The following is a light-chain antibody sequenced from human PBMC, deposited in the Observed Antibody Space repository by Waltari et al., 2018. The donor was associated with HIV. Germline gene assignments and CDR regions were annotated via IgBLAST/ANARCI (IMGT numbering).Light chain of an antibody. CDR1: SSDVGGYNY. Sequence: QSALTQPASVSGSPGQSITISCTGTSSDVGGYNYVSWYQQYAGKAPKLMIYDVSNRPAGVAQRFSCSRSCNTASVTSSGLRAEDEADYCCSSYTSSSTRVFGGGTKLTVL. CDR2: DVS. CDR3: SSYTSSSTRV. V-gene: IGLV2-14*01. J-gene: IGLJ2*01.